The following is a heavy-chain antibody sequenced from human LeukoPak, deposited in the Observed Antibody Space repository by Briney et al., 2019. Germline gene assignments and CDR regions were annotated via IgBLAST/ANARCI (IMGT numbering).Heavy chain of an antibody. CDR3: ARGRYGWLPFDY. CDR2: IYYSGST. V-gene: IGHV4-59*01. D-gene: IGHD3-16*01. CDR1: GGSISSYY. Sequence: SQTLYLTCTVSGGSISSYYWSWIRQPPGKELERVGYIYYSGSTNYNPSLKSRVTISVDTSKNQFTLKLSSVTAADTAVYYCARGRYGWLPFDYWGQGTLVTVSS. J-gene: IGHJ4*02.